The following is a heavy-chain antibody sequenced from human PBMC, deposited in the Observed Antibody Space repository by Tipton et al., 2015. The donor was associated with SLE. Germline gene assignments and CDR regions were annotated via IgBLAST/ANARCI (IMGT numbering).Heavy chain of an antibody. D-gene: IGHD2-8*01. CDR2: THTSGRT. CDR3: ARYSTRSNYFKWFDL. Sequence: GLVKPSETLSLTCTVSGGPITSDTYYWSWIRQPAGKGLEWIGRTHTSGRTDYNPSLKSRVTMSVDRSRNQFSLRLSSVTAADTAVYYCARYSTRSNYFKWFDLWCQGTVVTVSS. CDR1: GGPITSDTYY. V-gene: IGHV4-61*02. J-gene: IGHJ5*02.